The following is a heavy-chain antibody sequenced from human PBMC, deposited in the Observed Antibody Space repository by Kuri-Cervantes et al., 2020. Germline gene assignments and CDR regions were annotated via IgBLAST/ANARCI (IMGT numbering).Heavy chain of an antibody. CDR1: GYTFTSYY. J-gene: IGHJ6*02. V-gene: IGHV1-46*01. CDR3: AREIVEYSSSPGVYYYGMDV. D-gene: IGHD6-6*01. CDR2: INPSGGST. Sequence: ASVKVSCKASGYTFTSYYMHWVRQAPGQRLEWMGIINPSGGSTSYAQKFQGRVTMTRDTSTSTVYMELSSLRSEDTAVYYCAREIVEYSSSPGVYYYGMDVWGQGTTVTVSS.